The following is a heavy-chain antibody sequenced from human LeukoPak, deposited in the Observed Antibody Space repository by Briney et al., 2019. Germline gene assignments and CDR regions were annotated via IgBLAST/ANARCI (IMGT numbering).Heavy chain of an antibody. CDR2: IYYSGST. D-gene: IGHD6-13*01. J-gene: IGHJ6*03. CDR1: GGSISSYY. V-gene: IGHV4-59*01. CDR3: ARTTEAHSWRTRYYDYYMDV. Sequence: PSETLSLTCTVSGGSISSYYWSWIRQPPGKGLEWVGYIYYSGSTNYNPSLKSRGTISVDTSKNQFSLKLSSVTAADTAVYDCARTTEAHSWRTRYYDYYMDVWGKGTTVTVSS.